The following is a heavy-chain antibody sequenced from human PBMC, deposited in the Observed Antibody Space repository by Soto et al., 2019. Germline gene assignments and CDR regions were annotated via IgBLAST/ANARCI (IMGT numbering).Heavy chain of an antibody. J-gene: IGHJ6*02. CDR2: IYYSGST. V-gene: IGHV4-30-4*01. Sequence: SETLSHTCTVSGGSISSGSYYWSWNSQPPGKGLEWIGYIYYSGSTYYNQSLKSRVTISVDTSKNQFSLKLSSVTAADTAVYYCARDHNCISTSCYGPYYYYGMDVWGQGTTLTVSS. CDR1: GGSISSGSYY. CDR3: ARDHNCISTSCYGPYYYYGMDV. D-gene: IGHD2-2*01.